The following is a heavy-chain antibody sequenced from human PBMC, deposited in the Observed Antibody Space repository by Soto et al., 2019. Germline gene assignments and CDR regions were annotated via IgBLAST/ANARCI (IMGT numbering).Heavy chain of an antibody. CDR2: IRSKANSYAT. CDR3: TRLTDSSGWFLPGRIEYFQH. Sequence: PGGSLRLSCAASGFTFSGSAMHWVRQASGKGLEWVGRIRSKANSYATAYAASVKGRFTISRDDSKNTAYLQMNSLKTEDTAVYYCTRLTDSSGWFLPGRIEYFQHWGQGTLVTVSS. D-gene: IGHD6-19*01. V-gene: IGHV3-73*01. J-gene: IGHJ1*01. CDR1: GFTFSGSA.